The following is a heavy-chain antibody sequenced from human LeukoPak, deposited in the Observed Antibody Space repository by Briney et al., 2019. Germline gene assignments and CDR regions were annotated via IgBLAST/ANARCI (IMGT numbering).Heavy chain of an antibody. CDR3: ARDGVAFGGVYFDY. CDR1: EFTVSSNY. CDR2: IYSGGST. Sequence: GGSLRLSCAASEFTVSSNYMSWVRQAPGKGLEWVSVIYSGGSTYYADSVKGRFTISRDNSKNTLYLQMNSLRAEDTAVYYCARDGVAFGGVYFDYWGQGTLVTVSS. D-gene: IGHD3-16*01. J-gene: IGHJ4*02. V-gene: IGHV3-66*01.